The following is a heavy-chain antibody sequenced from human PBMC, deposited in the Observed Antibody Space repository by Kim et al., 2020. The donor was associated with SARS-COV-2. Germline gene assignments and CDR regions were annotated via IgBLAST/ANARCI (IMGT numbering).Heavy chain of an antibody. CDR3: ARDWPARGYEYYYYYYGMDV. CDR2: INAGNGNT. Sequence: ASVKVSCKASGYTFTSYAMHWVRQAPGQRLEWMGWINAGNGNTKYSQKFQGRVTITRDTSASTAYMELSSLRSEDTAVYYCARDWPARGYEYYYYYYGMDVWGQGTTVTVSS. J-gene: IGHJ6*02. D-gene: IGHD5-12*01. CDR1: GYTFTSYA. V-gene: IGHV1-3*01.